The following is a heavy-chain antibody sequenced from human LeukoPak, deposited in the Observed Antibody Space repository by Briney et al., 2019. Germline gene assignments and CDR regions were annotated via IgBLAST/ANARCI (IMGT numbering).Heavy chain of an antibody. CDR1: GYTFTSYA. CDR2: INAGSGNT. Sequence: GASVKVSCKASGYTFTSYAMHWVRQAPGQRLEWMGWINAGSGNTKYSQKFQGRVTITRDTSASTAYMELSSLRSEDTAVYYCARVRYYGSGSYYYYYYGMDVWGQGTTVTVSS. J-gene: IGHJ6*02. V-gene: IGHV1-3*01. D-gene: IGHD3-10*01. CDR3: ARVRYYGSGSYYYYYYGMDV.